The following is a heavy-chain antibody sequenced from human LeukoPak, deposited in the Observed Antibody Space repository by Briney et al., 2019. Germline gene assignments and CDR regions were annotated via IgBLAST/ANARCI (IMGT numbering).Heavy chain of an antibody. V-gene: IGHV3-30*03. CDR3: ATGRYSNSEFDY. Sequence: PGGSLRLSCAASGFTFSSYGMHWVRQAPGKGLEWVAVISYDGSNKYYADSVKGRFTISRDNSKNTLYVQMNSLRAEDTAVYYCATGRYSNSEFDYWGQGTLVTVSS. CDR1: GFTFSSYG. D-gene: IGHD4-11*01. CDR2: ISYDGSNK. J-gene: IGHJ4*02.